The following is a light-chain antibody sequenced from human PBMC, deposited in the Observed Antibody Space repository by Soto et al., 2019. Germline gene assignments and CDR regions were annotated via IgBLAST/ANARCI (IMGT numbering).Light chain of an antibody. CDR3: QHSYRTPWT. Sequence: DIQMTQSPSSLSASVGDRVTITCRASQSISIFLGWYQQKPQKAPKLLISAASNLQPGVPSRFSGSGAGTDFTLTISGLQPEDAATYYCQHSYRTPWTFRHGTKVEIK. CDR1: QSISIF. V-gene: IGKV1-39*01. CDR2: AAS. J-gene: IGKJ1*01.